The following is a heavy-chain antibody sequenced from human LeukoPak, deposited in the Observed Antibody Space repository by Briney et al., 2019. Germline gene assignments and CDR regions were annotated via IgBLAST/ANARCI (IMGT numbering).Heavy chain of an antibody. Sequence: SGTLSLTCTVSGGSISSSSYYWGWIRQPPGKGLEWIGSIYYSGSTYCNPSLKSRVTISVDTSKNQFSLKLSSVTAADTAVYYCARRSSWSVFDYWGQGTLVTVSS. V-gene: IGHV4-39*01. D-gene: IGHD6-13*01. CDR2: IYYSGST. J-gene: IGHJ4*02. CDR3: ARRSSWSVFDY. CDR1: GGSISSSSYY.